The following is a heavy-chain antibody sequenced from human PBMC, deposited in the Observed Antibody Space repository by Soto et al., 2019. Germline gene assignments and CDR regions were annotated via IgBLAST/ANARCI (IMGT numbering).Heavy chain of an antibody. D-gene: IGHD3-10*01. V-gene: IGHV1-69*02. J-gene: IGHJ4*02. CDR3: ASTYGSGPYYFDY. Sequence: VKVSCTASRGTFSSYTISWVRQAPGQGLEWMGRIIPILGIANYAQKFQGRVTITADKSTSTAYMELSSLRSEDTAVYYCASTYGSGPYYFDYWGQGTLVTVSS. CDR2: IIPILGIA. CDR1: RGTFSSYT.